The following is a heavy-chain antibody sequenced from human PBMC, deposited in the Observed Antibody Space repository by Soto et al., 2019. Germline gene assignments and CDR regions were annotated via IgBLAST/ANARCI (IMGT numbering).Heavy chain of an antibody. CDR2: IYYSGST. J-gene: IGHJ4*02. CDR3: ARSDGRY. V-gene: IGHV4-59*01. CDR1: GGSFSDFY. Sequence: SETLSLTCAVYGGSFSDFYWTWIRQLPGKGLEWIGYIYYSGSTNYNPSLKSRVTISVDTSKNQFSLKLSSVTAEDTAVYYCARSDGRYWGQGTLVTVSS.